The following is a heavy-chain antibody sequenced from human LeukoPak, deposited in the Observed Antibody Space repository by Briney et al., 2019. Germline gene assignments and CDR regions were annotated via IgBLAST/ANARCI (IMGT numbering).Heavy chain of an antibody. V-gene: IGHV1-24*01. CDR1: GYTLTELS. D-gene: IGHD6-13*01. CDR3: ATVPAPLYSSSQNWFDP. CDR2: FDPEDGET. J-gene: IGHJ5*02. Sequence: ASVKVSCKVSGYTLTELSMHWVRQAPGKGLEWMGGFDPEDGETIYVQKSQGRVTMTEDTSADTAYMELSSLRSEDTAVYYCATVPAPLYSSSQNWFDPWGQGTLVTVSS.